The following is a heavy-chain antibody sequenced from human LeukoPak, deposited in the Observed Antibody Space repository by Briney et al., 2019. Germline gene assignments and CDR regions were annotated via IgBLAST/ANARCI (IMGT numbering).Heavy chain of an antibody. J-gene: IGHJ4*02. D-gene: IGHD5-24*01. Sequence: ASVKVSCKASGYTFTSYYIHWVRQAPGQGLEWMGWINPNSGGTNYAQTFQGRVTMTRDTSITTAYLELSRLRSDDTAVYYCARIGYNHHLDYWGQGTLVTVSS. CDR3: ARIGYNHHLDY. V-gene: IGHV1-2*02. CDR1: GYTFTSYY. CDR2: INPNSGGT.